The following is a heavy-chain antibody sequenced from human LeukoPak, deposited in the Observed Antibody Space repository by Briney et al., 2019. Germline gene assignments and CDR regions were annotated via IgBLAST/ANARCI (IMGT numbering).Heavy chain of an antibody. Sequence: SETLSLTCAVYGGSFSGYYLSWIRQPPGKGLEWIGEVNHSGSTNYNPSLKSRVTISVDTSKNQFSLKLSAVTAADTAVYYCAREDEYSSSSHGYLWGQGTLVTVSS. CDR1: GGSFSGYY. CDR3: AREDEYSSSSHGYL. CDR2: VNHSGST. D-gene: IGHD6-6*01. V-gene: IGHV4-34*01. J-gene: IGHJ4*02.